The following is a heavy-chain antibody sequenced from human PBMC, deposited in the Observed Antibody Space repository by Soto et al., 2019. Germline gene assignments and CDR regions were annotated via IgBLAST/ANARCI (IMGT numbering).Heavy chain of an antibody. CDR3: ARELDYSSGCLDY. CDR2: VTSSGGST. J-gene: IGHJ4*02. CDR1: GFRFSDYY. D-gene: IGHD6-19*01. Sequence: PGGSLRLSCAASGFRFSDYYMSWIRQAPGQGLEWIAYVTSSGGSTDYADSVKGRFTISRDNAKNSLYLQMNSLRVEDTAVYYCARELDYSSGCLDYWGQGTPVTVYS. V-gene: IGHV3-11*01.